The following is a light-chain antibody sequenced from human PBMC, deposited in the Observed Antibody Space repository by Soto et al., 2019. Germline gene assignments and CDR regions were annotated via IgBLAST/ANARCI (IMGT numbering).Light chain of an antibody. J-gene: IGLJ2*01. Sequence: QAVVTQEPSLTVSPGGTVTLTCASSTGAVTSGYYPNWFQQKPGQPPRALIYSTTYKHSWTPARFSGSLLGGKAALTLSGVQPEDEADYYCLLFYGESVLFGGGTKVTGL. CDR1: TGAVTSGYY. CDR3: LLFYGESVL. CDR2: STT. V-gene: IGLV7-43*01.